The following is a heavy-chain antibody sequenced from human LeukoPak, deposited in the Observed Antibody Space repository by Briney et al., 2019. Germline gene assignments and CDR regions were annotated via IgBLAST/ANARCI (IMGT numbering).Heavy chain of an antibody. Sequence: SETLSLTCTVSGVSISSGGYYWSWIRQHPGKGLEWFGYIYYSGSAYYNPSLKSRVTISVDTSENQFSLKLSSVTAADTAVYYCARVNYGSATKEDYWGQGTLVTVSS. CDR1: GVSISSGGYY. CDR2: IYYSGSA. CDR3: ARVNYGSATKEDY. D-gene: IGHD3-10*01. J-gene: IGHJ4*02. V-gene: IGHV4-31*03.